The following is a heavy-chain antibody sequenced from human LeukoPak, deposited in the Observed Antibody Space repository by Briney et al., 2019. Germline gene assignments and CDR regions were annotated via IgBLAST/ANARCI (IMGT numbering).Heavy chain of an antibody. Sequence: ESSETLSLTCTVSGGSISSSSYYWGWIRHRPGKGLEWIGSLYYSETSYNPSLKSRVTISVDTSKNQFSLKLSSVTAADTAVYYCARIYYDSSGSYYSRGYYFDFGGQGTLVTVSS. V-gene: IGHV4-39*01. J-gene: IGHJ4*02. CDR1: GGSISSSSYY. CDR3: ARIYYDSSGSYYSRGYYFDF. CDR2: LYYSET. D-gene: IGHD3-22*01.